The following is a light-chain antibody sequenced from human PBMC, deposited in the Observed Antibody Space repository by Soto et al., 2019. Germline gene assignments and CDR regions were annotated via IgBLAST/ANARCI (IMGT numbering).Light chain of an antibody. V-gene: IGKV3-20*01. J-gene: IGKJ1*01. Sequence: EIVLTQSPGTLSLSPGERATLSCRASQSVSSNYLAWYQQKPGQAPRPLIYGASSRATGIPDRFSGSGAGTDFTLTLSRLEYEDFAVYYCQQYGSSPWTFGQGTKVEIK. CDR1: QSVSSNY. CDR2: GAS. CDR3: QQYGSSPWT.